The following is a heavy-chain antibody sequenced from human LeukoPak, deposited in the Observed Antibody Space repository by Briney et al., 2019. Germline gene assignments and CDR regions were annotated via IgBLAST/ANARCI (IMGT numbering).Heavy chain of an antibody. CDR2: LYYTGST. J-gene: IGHJ3*01. V-gene: IGHV4-59*01. D-gene: IGHD3-22*01. Sequence: PSETLSLTCTVSGGSISSYYWNWIRQPPGKGLEWIGHLYYTGSTNYNPSLKSRVTISGDTSKNQFSLKLSSVTAADTAVYYCARARYDSNRAFDRWGQGTMVNVSS. CDR3: ARARYDSNRAFDR. CDR1: GGSISSYY.